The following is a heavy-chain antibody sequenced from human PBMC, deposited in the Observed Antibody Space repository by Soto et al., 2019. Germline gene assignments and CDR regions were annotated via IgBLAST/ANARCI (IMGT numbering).Heavy chain of an antibody. CDR3: ARAYYYDGTGYYNFDY. CDR1: GGALSNYY. D-gene: IGHD3-22*01. CDR2: IFYSGST. J-gene: IGHJ4*02. V-gene: IGHV4-59*01. Sequence: ETLSLTCTVSGGALSNYYWSWIRQPPGKGLEWIGYIFYSGSTNYNPSLKSRVIISVDTSKNQFSLKLSSVTAADTAVYYCARAYYYDGTGYYNFDYWGQGTLVTVS.